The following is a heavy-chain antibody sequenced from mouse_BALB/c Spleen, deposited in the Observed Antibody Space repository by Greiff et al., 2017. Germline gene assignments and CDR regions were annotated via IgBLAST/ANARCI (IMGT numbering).Heavy chain of an antibody. D-gene: IGHD2-4*01. CDR1: GYSITSGYY. J-gene: IGHJ3*01. V-gene: IGHV3-6*02. CDR3: ARDMITTRFAY. Sequence: EVQRVESGPGLVKPSQSLSLTCSVTGYSITSGYYWNWIRQFPGNKLEWMGYISYDGSNNYNPSLKNRISITRDTSKNQFFLKLNSVTTEDTATYYCARDMITTRFAYWGQGTLVTVSA. CDR2: ISYDGSN.